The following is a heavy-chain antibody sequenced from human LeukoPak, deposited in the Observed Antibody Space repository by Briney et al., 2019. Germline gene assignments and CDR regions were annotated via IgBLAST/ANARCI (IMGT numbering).Heavy chain of an antibody. CDR2: ISGSGGST. V-gene: IGHV3-23*01. D-gene: IGHD1-26*01. J-gene: IGHJ4*02. Sequence: PGGSLRLSCAAPGFTFSSDAMSWVRQAPGKGLEWVSAISGSGGSTYYADSVKGRFTISRDNSKNTLYLQMNSLRAEDTAVYYCAKDAVGATESYFDYWGQGTLVTVSS. CDR1: GFTFSSDA. CDR3: AKDAVGATESYFDY.